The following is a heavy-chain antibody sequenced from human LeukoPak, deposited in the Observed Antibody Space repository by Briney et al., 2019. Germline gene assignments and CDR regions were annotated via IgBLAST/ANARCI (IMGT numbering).Heavy chain of an antibody. CDR2: IYYSGST. D-gene: IGHD3-3*01. V-gene: IGHV4-39*01. CDR3: ASSRIKYYDFWSGSTGDFDY. J-gene: IGHJ4*02. CDR1: GGSISRGYW. Sequence: SSETLSLTCVVSGGSISRGYWWSWVRQPPGKGLEWIGSIYYSGSTYYNPSLKSRVTISVDTSKNQFSLKLSSVTAADTAVYYCASSRIKYYDFWSGSTGDFDYWGQGTLVTVSS.